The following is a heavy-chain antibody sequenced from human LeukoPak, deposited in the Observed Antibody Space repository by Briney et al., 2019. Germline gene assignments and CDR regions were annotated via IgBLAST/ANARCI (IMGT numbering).Heavy chain of an antibody. V-gene: IGHV1-24*01. J-gene: IGHJ6*03. CDR1: GYTLTELS. CDR2: FDPEDGET. Sequence: ASVKVSCKVSGYTLTELSMHWVRQAPGKGLEWMGGFDPEDGETIYAQKFQGRVTMTEDTSTDTAYMELSSLRSEDTAVYYCATVPSIAAADAGSSYYYMDVWGKGTTVTVSS. D-gene: IGHD6-13*01. CDR3: ATVPSIAAADAGSSYYYMDV.